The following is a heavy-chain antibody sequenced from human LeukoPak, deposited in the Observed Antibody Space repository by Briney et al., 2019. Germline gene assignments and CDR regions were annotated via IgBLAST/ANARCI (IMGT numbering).Heavy chain of an antibody. CDR2: IKQDGSEK. V-gene: IGHV3-7*03. J-gene: IGHJ6*02. CDR1: GFTFSSYW. Sequence: GGSLRLSCAASGFTFSSYWMSWVRQAPGKGLEWVANIKQDGSEKYYVDSVKGRFTISRDNAKNSLYLQMNSLRAEDTAVYYCARAVGRSSWPTRYYYYYGMDVWGQGTTVTVSS. CDR3: ARAVGRSSWPTRYYYYYGMDV. D-gene: IGHD6-13*01.